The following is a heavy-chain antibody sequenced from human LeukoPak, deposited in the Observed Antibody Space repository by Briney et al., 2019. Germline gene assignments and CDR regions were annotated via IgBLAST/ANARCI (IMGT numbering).Heavy chain of an antibody. V-gene: IGHV4-30-4*01. CDR2: IYYSGST. CDR1: GGSISSGDYY. J-gene: IGHJ6*02. Sequence: PSQTLSLTCTVSGGSISSGDYYWSWIRQPPGKGLEWIGYIYYSGSTYYNPSLKSRVTISVDTSKNQFSLKLSSVTAADTAVYYCARGIGVRGVNVYYYYGMDVWGQGTMVTVSS. D-gene: IGHD3-10*01. CDR3: ARGIGVRGVNVYYYYGMDV.